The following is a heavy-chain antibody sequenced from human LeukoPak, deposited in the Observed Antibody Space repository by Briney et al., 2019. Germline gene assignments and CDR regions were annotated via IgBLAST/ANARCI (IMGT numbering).Heavy chain of an antibody. CDR2: IYDNVNT. V-gene: IGHV4-59*01. D-gene: IGHD3-3*01. Sequence: SETLSLTCTISRCSINSYCWTWIRQPPGKGLEWVGYIYDNVNTNYNPSLKSRVTISVDTSKNQFSLKLSSVTAADTAVYYCARGRITIFGVLTPHFDYWGQGTLVTVAS. J-gene: IGHJ4*02. CDR3: ARGRITIFGVLTPHFDY. CDR1: RCSINSYC.